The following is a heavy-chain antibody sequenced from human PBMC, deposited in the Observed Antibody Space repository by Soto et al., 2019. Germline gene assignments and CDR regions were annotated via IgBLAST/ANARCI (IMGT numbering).Heavy chain of an antibody. Sequence: SETLSLTCAVSGGSFDNYFWTWIRQPPGKGLEWIGEVSVSEGTNYNSSLKSRVTISVDTFKNQFALKLSSVTAADTAVYYCARGRGRVYCSNGVCQNQYYFDYWGLGTLVTVSS. D-gene: IGHD2-8*01. CDR3: ARGRGRVYCSNGVCQNQYYFDY. CDR2: VSVSEGT. V-gene: IGHV4-34*01. CDR1: GGSFDNYF. J-gene: IGHJ4*02.